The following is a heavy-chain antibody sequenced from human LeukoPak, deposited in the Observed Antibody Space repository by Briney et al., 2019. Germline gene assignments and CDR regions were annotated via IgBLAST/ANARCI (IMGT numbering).Heavy chain of an antibody. J-gene: IGHJ6*02. D-gene: IGHD4-17*01. CDR1: GGSISSSSYY. V-gene: IGHV4-39*01. CDR2: IYYSGST. CDR3: ARITVTTLYYYYGMDV. Sequence: SETLSLTCTVSGGSISSSSYYWGLIRQPPGKELEWIGSIYYSGSTYYNPSLKSRVTISVDTSKNQFSLKLSSVTAADTAVYYCARITVTTLYYYYGMDVWGQGTTVTVSS.